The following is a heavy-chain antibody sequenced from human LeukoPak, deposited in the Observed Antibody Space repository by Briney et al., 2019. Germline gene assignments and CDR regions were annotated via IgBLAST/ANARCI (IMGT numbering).Heavy chain of an antibody. CDR3: ARAGRWEGRPHAFDI. D-gene: IGHD1-26*01. J-gene: IGHJ3*02. V-gene: IGHV4-34*01. CDR2: INHSGST. CDR1: GGSFSGYY. Sequence: PSETLSLTCAVYGGSFSGYYWSRIRQPPGKGLEWIGEINHSGSTNYNPSLKSRVTISVDTSKSQFSLKLSSVTAADTAVYYCARAGRWEGRPHAFDIWGQGTMVTVSS.